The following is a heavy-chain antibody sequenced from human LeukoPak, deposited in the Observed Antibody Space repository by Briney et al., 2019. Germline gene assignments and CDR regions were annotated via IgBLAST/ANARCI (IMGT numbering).Heavy chain of an antibody. J-gene: IGHJ5*02. CDR3: ASGTPSSGWLRYNWFDP. CDR2: IIPIFGTA. D-gene: IGHD6-19*01. Sequence: RASVKVSCKASGGTFSSYAISWVRQAPGQGLEWMGGIIPIFGTANYAQKFQGRVTITADESTSTAYMELSSLRSEDTAVYYCASGTPSSGWLRYNWFDPWGQGTLVTVSS. CDR1: GGTFSSYA. V-gene: IGHV1-69*13.